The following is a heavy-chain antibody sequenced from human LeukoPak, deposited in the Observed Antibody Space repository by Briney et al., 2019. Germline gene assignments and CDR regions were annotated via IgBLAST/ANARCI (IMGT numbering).Heavy chain of an antibody. J-gene: IGHJ4*02. V-gene: IGHV3-30*02. Sequence: PGGSLRLSCAASGFTFSSYGMHWVRQAPGKGLEWVAFIRYDGSNKYYADSVKGRFTISRDNSKNTLYLQMNSLRAEDTAAYYCAKDWAGYSSSTTLDYWGQGTLVTVSS. CDR2: IRYDGSNK. D-gene: IGHD6-13*01. CDR3: AKDWAGYSSSTTLDY. CDR1: GFTFSSYG.